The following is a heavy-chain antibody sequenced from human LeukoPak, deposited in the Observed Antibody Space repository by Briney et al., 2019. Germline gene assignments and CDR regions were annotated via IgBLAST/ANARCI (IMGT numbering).Heavy chain of an antibody. D-gene: IGHD2-2*01. CDR2: ISSTSKYV. CDR1: GFTFSSYG. J-gene: IGHJ4*02. V-gene: IGHV3-21*01. CDR3: ASHVGSTRNFDY. Sequence: TGGSLRLSCAASGFTFSSYGMHWVRQAPGKGLEWVSSISSTSKYVYYADSVKGRFTVSRDNAKNSLFLQMNSLRAEDTAVYYCASHVGSTRNFDYWGQGTLVTVSS.